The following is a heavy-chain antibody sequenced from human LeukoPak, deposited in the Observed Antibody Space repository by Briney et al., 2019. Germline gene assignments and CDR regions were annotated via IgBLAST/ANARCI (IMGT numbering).Heavy chain of an antibody. CDR3: ARFRESGGSDY. D-gene: IGHD3-16*01. J-gene: IGHJ4*02. Sequence: SETLSLTCAVSGGSFSGYYWSWVRQPPGKGLEWIGEINHSGSTNYNPSLISRVTISVDTSKNQFSLKLSSVTAADTAVYYCARFRESGGSDYWGQGTLVTVSS. CDR1: GGSFSGYY. V-gene: IGHV4-34*01. CDR2: INHSGST.